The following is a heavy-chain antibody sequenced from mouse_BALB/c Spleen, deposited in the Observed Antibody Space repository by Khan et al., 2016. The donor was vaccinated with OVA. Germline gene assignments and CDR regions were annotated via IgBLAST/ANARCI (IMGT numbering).Heavy chain of an antibody. D-gene: IGHD2-10*01. V-gene: IGHV9-3-1*01. CDR3: ARPPYFAYAMDN. CDR1: GHTFTNYG. CDR2: INTYTGEP. J-gene: IGHJ4*01. Sequence: QIQLVQSGPELKKPGETVKISCKASGHTFTNYGMNWVKQAPGKGLKWMGWINTYTGEPTYADDFNGRFAFSLETSASTAYLQLNNLKNEDTATYCCARPPYFAYAMDNWGQGTSVTVSA.